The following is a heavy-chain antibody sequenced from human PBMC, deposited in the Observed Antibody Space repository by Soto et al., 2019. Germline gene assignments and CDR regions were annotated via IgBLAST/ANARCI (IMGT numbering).Heavy chain of an antibody. V-gene: IGHV4-39*01. D-gene: IGHD3-3*01. Sequence: WVRQPPGKGLEWIGSIYYSGSTYYNPSLKSRVTISVDTSKNQFSLKLSSVTAADTAVYYCARQGYYDFWSGYYPSRIYYYGMDVWGQGTTVTVSS. CDR2: IYYSGST. J-gene: IGHJ6*02. CDR3: ARQGYYDFWSGYYPSRIYYYGMDV.